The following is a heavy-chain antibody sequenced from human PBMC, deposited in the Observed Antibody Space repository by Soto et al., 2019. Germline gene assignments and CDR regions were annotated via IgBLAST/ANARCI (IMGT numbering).Heavy chain of an antibody. CDR2: INPNSGGT. D-gene: IGHD2-2*01. CDR3: ARGPYCSTTSCYRNWFDP. J-gene: IGHJ5*02. V-gene: IGHV1-2*02. Sequence: ECMVWINPNSGGTNYAQKFQGRVTMTRDTSISTAYMELTRLRSDDTAVYYCARGPYCSTTSCYRNWFDPWGQGTLVTVSS.